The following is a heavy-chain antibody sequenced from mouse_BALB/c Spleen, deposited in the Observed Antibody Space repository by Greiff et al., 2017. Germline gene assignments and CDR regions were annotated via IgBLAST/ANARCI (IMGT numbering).Heavy chain of an antibody. D-gene: IGHD2-4*01. J-gene: IGHJ4*01. V-gene: IGHV1-4*02. CDR2: INPSSGYT. Sequence: VQLQQSAAELARPGASVKMSCKASGYTFTSYTMHWVKQRPGQGLEWIGYINPSSGYTEYNQKFKDKTTLTADKSSSTAYMQLSSLTSEDSAVYYCARQLYYDYDEDYYAMDYWGQGTSVTVSA. CDR1: GYTFTSYT. CDR3: ARQLYYDYDEDYYAMDY.